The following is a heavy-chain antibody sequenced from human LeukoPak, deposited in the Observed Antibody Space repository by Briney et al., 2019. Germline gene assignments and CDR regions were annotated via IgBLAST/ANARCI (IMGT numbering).Heavy chain of an antibody. V-gene: IGHV1-2*02. CDR1: GYTFTGYY. Sequence: GASVKVSCKASGYTFTGYYMHWVRQAPGQGLEWMGWINPNSGGTNYAQKFQGRVTMTRDTSISTAYMELSRLRSDDTAVYYCARGHLRTGTREFDSWGQGTLVIVSS. CDR3: ARGHLRTGTREFDS. D-gene: IGHD1-7*01. J-gene: IGHJ4*02. CDR2: INPNSGGT.